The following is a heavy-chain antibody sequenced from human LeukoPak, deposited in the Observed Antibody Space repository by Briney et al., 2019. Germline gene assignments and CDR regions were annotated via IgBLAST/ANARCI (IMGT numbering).Heavy chain of an antibody. CDR1: GFTFSGYD. V-gene: IGHV3-23*01. CDR2: ISRSGPT. Sequence: TGGSLRLSCAASGFTFSGYDMQWVRQAPGKGLEWVSGISRSGPTYYRDSVKGRFTISRDNSKDTLYLQMDSLRAEGTATYYCAKGESFAFAMWGQGTMVTVSS. J-gene: IGHJ3*02. CDR3: AKGESFAFAM.